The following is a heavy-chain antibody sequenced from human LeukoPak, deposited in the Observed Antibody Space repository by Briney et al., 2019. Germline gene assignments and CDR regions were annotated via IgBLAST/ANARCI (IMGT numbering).Heavy chain of an antibody. J-gene: IGHJ4*02. D-gene: IGHD2-15*01. V-gene: IGHV3-23*01. CDR1: GLMFNSYV. CDR2: INGGGGNT. Sequence: PGGSLRLSCAASGLMFNSYVMSWVRQAPGKGLEWVSAINGGGGNTYYADSVKGRFTISRDNSKNMVYLQMNSLRADDTAVYYCAKSVVVITFRFDDWGQGALVTVSS. CDR3: AKSVVVITFRFDD.